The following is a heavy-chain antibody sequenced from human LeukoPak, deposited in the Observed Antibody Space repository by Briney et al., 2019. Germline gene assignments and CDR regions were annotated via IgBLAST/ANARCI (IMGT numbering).Heavy chain of an antibody. CDR1: GGTFSSYA. CDR2: IIPILGIA. J-gene: IGHJ3*02. V-gene: IGHV1-69*04. Sequence: SVKVSCKASGGTFSSYAISWVRQAPGQGLEWMGRIIPILGIANYAQKFQGRVTITADKSTSTAYMELSSLRSEDTAVYYCARDRDSSGYYRAFDIWGQGTMVTVSS. CDR3: ARDRDSSGYYRAFDI. D-gene: IGHD3-22*01.